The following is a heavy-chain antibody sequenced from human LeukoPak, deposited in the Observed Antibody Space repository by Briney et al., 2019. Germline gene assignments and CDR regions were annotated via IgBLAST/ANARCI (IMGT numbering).Heavy chain of an antibody. CDR1: GFTFSSYG. J-gene: IGHJ4*02. CDR3: AKDSGYSGYNSGFDY. Sequence: GGSLRLSCAASGFTFSSYGMHWVRQAPGKGLEWVAFIRYDGSNKYYADSVKGRFTISRDNSKNTLYLRMNSLRAEDTAVYYCAKDSGYSGYNSGFDYWGQGTLVTVSS. CDR2: IRYDGSNK. V-gene: IGHV3-30*02. D-gene: IGHD5-12*01.